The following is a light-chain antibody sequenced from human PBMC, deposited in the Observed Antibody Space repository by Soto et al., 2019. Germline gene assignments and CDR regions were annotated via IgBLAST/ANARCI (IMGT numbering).Light chain of an antibody. CDR1: QSVSGSS. Sequence: EIVLTQSPGTLSLSPGERATLSCRASQSVSGSSLAWYQHTPGQGPRLLIYAASSRAAGVPDRFSGSGSGTDFTLTISRLEPEDFAVYYCQQYGSSPWTFGHGSKVDIK. V-gene: IGKV3-20*01. CDR3: QQYGSSPWT. J-gene: IGKJ1*01. CDR2: AAS.